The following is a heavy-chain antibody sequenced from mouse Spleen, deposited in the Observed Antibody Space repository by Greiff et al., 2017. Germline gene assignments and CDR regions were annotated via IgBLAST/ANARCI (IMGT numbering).Heavy chain of an antibody. CDR1: GFTFSDYG. CDR2: ISSGSSTI. V-gene: IGHV5-17*01. Sequence: EVNVVESGGGLVKPGGSLKLSCAASGFTFSDYGMHWVRQAPEKGLEWVAYISSGSSTIYYADTVKGRFTISRDNAKNTLFLQMTSLRSEDTAMYYCARTGYYDYDGAMDYWGQGTSVTVSS. CDR3: ARTGYYDYDGAMDY. D-gene: IGHD2-4*01. J-gene: IGHJ4*01.